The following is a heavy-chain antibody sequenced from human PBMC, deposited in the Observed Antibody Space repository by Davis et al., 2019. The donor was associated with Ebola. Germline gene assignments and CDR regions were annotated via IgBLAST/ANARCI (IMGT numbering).Heavy chain of an antibody. CDR3: ARGAGETYLSGYFQH. CDR2: INAGNGNT. D-gene: IGHD2/OR15-2a*01. V-gene: IGHV1-3*01. J-gene: IGHJ1*01. Sequence: ASVKVSCKASGYTFTNYAMHWVRQAPGQRLEWMGWINAGNGNTKYSQKFQGRVTMTRNTSISTAYMELSSLRSEDTAVYYCARGAGETYLSGYFQHWGQGTLVTVSS. CDR1: GYTFTNYA.